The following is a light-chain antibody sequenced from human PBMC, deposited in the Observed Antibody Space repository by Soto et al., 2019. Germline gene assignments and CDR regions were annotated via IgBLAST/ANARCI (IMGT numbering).Light chain of an antibody. J-gene: IGLJ2*01. CDR3: SSYAGSSTWV. CDR1: SSDVGGYNY. V-gene: IGLV2-8*01. CDR2: EVS. Sequence: QSAPTQPPSASGSPGQSATISCTGTSSDVGGYNYVSWYQQYPGKAPKLMIYEVSKRPSGVPDRFSGSKSGNTASLTVSGLQPEDEADFYCSSYAGSSTWVFGGGTKLTVL.